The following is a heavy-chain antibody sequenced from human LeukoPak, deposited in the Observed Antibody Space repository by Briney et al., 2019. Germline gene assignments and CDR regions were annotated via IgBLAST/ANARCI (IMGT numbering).Heavy chain of an antibody. Sequence: QPGGSLRLSCSASGFTFSSYAMHWVRQAPGKGLEYVSAISSNGGSTYYANSVKGRFTISRDNSKNTLYLQMSSLRAEDTAVYYCVKRVATIPWYWGQGTLVTVSS. D-gene: IGHD5-12*01. V-gene: IGHV3-64D*06. J-gene: IGHJ4*02. CDR3: VKRVATIPWY. CDR2: ISSNGGST. CDR1: GFTFSSYA.